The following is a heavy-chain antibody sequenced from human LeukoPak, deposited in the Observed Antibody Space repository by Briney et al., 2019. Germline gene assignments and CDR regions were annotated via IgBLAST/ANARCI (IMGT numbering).Heavy chain of an antibody. CDR3: ARLPRVKYDSSGPDAFDI. CDR1: GGTFSSYA. CDR2: IIPISGTA. Sequence: GASVKVSCKASGGTFSSYAISWVRQAPGQGLEWMGGIIPISGTANYAQKLQGRVTMTTDTSTSTAYMELRSLRSDDTAVYYCARLPRVKYDSSGPDAFDIWGQGTMVTVSS. D-gene: IGHD3-22*01. J-gene: IGHJ3*02. V-gene: IGHV1-69*05.